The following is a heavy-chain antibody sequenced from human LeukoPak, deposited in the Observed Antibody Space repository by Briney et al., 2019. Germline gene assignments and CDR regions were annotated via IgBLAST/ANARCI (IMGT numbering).Heavy chain of an antibody. Sequence: PGGSLRLSCAASGFTFSSYWMHWVRQAPGKGLVWVSRINTDGSTTNYADSVKGRFTISRDNSKNTLYLQMNSLRAEDTAVYYCAKGGRSSWYGDYWGQGTLVTVSS. CDR2: INTDGSTT. CDR3: AKGGRSSWYGDY. D-gene: IGHD6-13*01. V-gene: IGHV3-74*01. J-gene: IGHJ4*02. CDR1: GFTFSSYW.